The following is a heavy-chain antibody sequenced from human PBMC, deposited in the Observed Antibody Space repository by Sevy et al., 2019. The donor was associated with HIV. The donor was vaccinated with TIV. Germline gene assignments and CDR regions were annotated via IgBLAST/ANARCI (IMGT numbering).Heavy chain of an antibody. CDR3: ARGRVGAPTSYYFDY. CDR2: IWHDGSQK. D-gene: IGHD1-26*01. Sequence: GGYLRLSCAASGFTFSSYAMHWVRQAPGKGLEWVGFIWHDGSQKYYADSVRGRFTFSIDNSKNTPFLQVSSLRAEDTAVYYCARGRVGAPTSYYFDYWGQGTLVTVSS. J-gene: IGHJ4*02. CDR1: GFTFSSYA. V-gene: IGHV3-33*01.